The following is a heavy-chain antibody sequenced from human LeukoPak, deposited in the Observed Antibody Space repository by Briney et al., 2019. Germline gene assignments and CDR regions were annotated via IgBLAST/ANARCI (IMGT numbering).Heavy chain of an antibody. J-gene: IGHJ3*02. V-gene: IGHV3-21*01. CDR2: ISSSSSYI. Sequence: KPGGSLRLSCAASGFTFSSYSMNWVRQAPGKGLEWVSSISSSSSYIYYADSVKGRFTISRDNAKNSLYLQMNSLGAEDTAVYYCARDGLSAFDIWGQGTMVTVSS. D-gene: IGHD3/OR15-3a*01. CDR1: GFTFSSYS. CDR3: ARDGLSAFDI.